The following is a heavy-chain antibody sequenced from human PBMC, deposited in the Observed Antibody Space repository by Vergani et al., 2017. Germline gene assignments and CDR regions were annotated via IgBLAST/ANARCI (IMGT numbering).Heavy chain of an antibody. CDR3: ARHISVVRPSSMTAFDY. CDR1: GDSISTSSYA. Sequence: QMQLQKSGPGLVKPSETLSLSCTVSGDSISTSSYAWGWIRQPPGKTLEWIGTVFYGGRTSYNPSLKSRVTLSLDTSKKQISLHLTSVTAADTAVYYCARHISVVRPSSMTAFDYWGQGTLVTVSS. V-gene: IGHV4-39*01. CDR2: VFYGGRT. J-gene: IGHJ4*02. D-gene: IGHD2-21*01.